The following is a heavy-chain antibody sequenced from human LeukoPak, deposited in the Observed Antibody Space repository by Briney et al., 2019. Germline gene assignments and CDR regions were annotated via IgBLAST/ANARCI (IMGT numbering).Heavy chain of an antibody. V-gene: IGHV3-7*01. CDR1: GFTFTTYW. D-gene: IGHD2-8*01. CDR2: INEDGGQK. J-gene: IGHJ4*02. Sequence: GGSLRLSCAASGFTFTTYWMSWVRQAPGKGLEWVANINEDGGQKLYVGSVQGRFTVSRDNTKNSLFLQMNSLRAEDTAVYYCARLKDDVTKFDYWGQGTLVTVAP. CDR3: ARLKDDVTKFDY.